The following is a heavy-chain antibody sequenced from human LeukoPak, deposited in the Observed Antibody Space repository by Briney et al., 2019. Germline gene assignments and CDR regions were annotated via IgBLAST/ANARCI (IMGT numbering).Heavy chain of an antibody. Sequence: SETLSLTCTVPGVSISSTTLYWGWVRQSPGKGLEWIETIYYSGTTYYNPSLKSRVTISVDTSKNQFSLKLTSVTAADTAIYYCAGAPAGGSDWLSPFDYWGQGTLVTVSS. J-gene: IGHJ4*02. CDR1: GVSISSTTLY. CDR3: AGAPAGGSDWLSPFDY. D-gene: IGHD3-9*01. CDR2: IYYSGTT. V-gene: IGHV4-39*01.